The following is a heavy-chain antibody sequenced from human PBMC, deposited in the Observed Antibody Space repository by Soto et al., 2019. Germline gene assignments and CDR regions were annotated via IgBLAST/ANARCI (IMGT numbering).Heavy chain of an antibody. CDR3: AREEASYSSSWYWFDP. D-gene: IGHD6-13*01. J-gene: IGHJ5*02. Sequence: QVQLVQSGAEVKKPGSSVKVSCKASGGTFSSYTISWVRQAPGQGREWMGRIIPILGIANYAQKFQGRVTITADKSTSTAYMELSSLRSEDTAVYYCAREEASYSSSWYWFDPWGQGTLVTVSS. CDR2: IIPILGIA. CDR1: GGTFSSYT. V-gene: IGHV1-69*08.